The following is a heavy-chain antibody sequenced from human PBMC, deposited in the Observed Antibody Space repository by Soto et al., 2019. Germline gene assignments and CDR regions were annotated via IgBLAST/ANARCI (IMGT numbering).Heavy chain of an antibody. CDR2: IYHSGST. CDR1: GGSVSGSYY. Sequence: SETLSLTCTVSGGSVSGSYYWSWIRQPPGKGLEWIGYIYHSGSTYYNPSLKSRVTISVDRSKNQFSLKLSSVTAADTAVYYSAAGGGLPRYYWGQGTLVTVSS. V-gene: IGHV4-61*01. D-gene: IGHD5-12*01. J-gene: IGHJ4*02. CDR3: AAGGGLPRYY.